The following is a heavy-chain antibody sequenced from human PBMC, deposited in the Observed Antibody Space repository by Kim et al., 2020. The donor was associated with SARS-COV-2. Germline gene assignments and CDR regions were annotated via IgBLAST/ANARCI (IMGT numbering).Heavy chain of an antibody. CDR2: ISYDGSNK. CDR3: ARGTSWGAQLFPFDY. CDR1: GFTFSSYA. Sequence: GGSLRLSCAASGFTFSSYAMHWVRQAPGKGLEWVAVISYDGSNKYYADSVKGRFTISRDNSKNTLYLQMNSLRAEDTAVYYCARGTSWGAQLFPFDYWGQGTLVTVSS. D-gene: IGHD2-2*01. V-gene: IGHV3-30-3*01. J-gene: IGHJ4*02.